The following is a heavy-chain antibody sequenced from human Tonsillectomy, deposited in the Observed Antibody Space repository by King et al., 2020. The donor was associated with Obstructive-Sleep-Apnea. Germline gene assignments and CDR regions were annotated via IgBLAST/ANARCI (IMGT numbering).Heavy chain of an antibody. D-gene: IGHD3-10*01. CDR3: ALPYYYGSGSNEAFDI. Sequence: VQLVESGGGLVQPGRSLRLSCAASGFTFDVYAMHCVRQAPGNGLEWVSGISWNSGSIGYADSVKGRFTISRDNAKNSLYLQMNSLRAEDTALYYCALPYYYGSGSNEAFDIWGQGTMVTVSS. V-gene: IGHV3-9*01. CDR1: GFTFDVYA. J-gene: IGHJ3*02. CDR2: ISWNSGSI.